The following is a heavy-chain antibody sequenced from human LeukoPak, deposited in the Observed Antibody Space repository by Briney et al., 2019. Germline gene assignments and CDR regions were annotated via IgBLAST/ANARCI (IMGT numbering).Heavy chain of an antibody. CDR3: AKAVVVVPAATPFDY. J-gene: IGHJ4*02. CDR1: GFTFSTYG. CDR2: ISGSGAST. D-gene: IGHD2-2*01. V-gene: IGHV3-23*01. Sequence: GGTLRLSCAASGFTFSTYGMSWVRQASGKGLEWVSSISGSGASTYYADSVKGRFTISRDNSKITLYLQMNGLRAEDTALFYCAKAVVVVPAATPFDYWGLGTLVTVSS.